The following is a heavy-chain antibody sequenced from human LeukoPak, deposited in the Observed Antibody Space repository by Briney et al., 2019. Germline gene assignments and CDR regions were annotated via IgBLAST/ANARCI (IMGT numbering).Heavy chain of an antibody. J-gene: IGHJ4*02. CDR2: ISYDGSNK. V-gene: IGHV3-30*03. D-gene: IGHD6-6*01. Sequence: GGSLRLSCAASGFTFSSYSMNWVRQAPGKGLEWVAVISYDGSNKYYADSVKGRFTISRDNSKNTLYLQMNSLRAEDTAVYYCARDDSSSSGFDYWGQGTLVTVSS. CDR1: GFTFSSYS. CDR3: ARDDSSSSGFDY.